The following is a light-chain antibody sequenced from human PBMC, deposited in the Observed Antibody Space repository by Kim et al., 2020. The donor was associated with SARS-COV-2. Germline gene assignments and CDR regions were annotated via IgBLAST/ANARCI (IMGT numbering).Light chain of an antibody. J-gene: IGLJ1*01. CDR2: AVR. V-gene: IGLV2-14*03. CDR3: CATGNNLVYV. Sequence: ITIACSGTRGDRGKSGAVSWYQLLSGVAPRVIFSAVRFRPSGVSTRFSGAMSANLAFLTISGLQAEDEADCYCCATGNNLVYVFGSGTKVTVL. CDR1: RGDRGKSGA.